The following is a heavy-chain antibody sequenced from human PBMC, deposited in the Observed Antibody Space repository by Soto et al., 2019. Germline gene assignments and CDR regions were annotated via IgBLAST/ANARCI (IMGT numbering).Heavy chain of an antibody. CDR3: ARGYDFWSGYYKLPFDY. D-gene: IGHD3-3*01. Sequence: ASVKVSCKASGYTFTSYDINWVRQATGQGLEWMGWMNPNSGNTGYAQKFQGRVTMTRNTSISTAYMELSSLRSEDTAVYYCARGYDFWSGYYKLPFDYWGQGTLVTVSS. CDR1: GYTFTSYD. CDR2: MNPNSGNT. J-gene: IGHJ4*02. V-gene: IGHV1-8*01.